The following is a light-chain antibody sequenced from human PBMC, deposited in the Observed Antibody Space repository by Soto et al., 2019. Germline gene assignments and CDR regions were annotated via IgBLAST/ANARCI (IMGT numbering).Light chain of an antibody. CDR1: QGINNW. J-gene: IGKJ1*01. CDR2: AAS. V-gene: IGKV1-12*01. CDR3: QQANSFPWT. Sequence: DIQMTQSPSSVSASVGDRVTITCRASQGINNWLAWYQQKPGKAPKLLIYAASSLQSGVPSRFSGSASGTDFTLTLISLQPEDFATYYCQQANSFPWTFGQGTKVEIK.